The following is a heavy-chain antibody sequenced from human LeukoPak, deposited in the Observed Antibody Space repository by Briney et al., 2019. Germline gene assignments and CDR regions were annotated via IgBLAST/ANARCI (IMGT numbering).Heavy chain of an antibody. CDR2: IRYDGSNK. CDR3: AKYYWDIVVVVAATDAFDI. Sequence: GGSLRLSCAASGFTFSSYGMHWVRQAPGKGLEWVAFIRYDGSNKYYADSVKGRFTISRDNSKNTLYLQMNSLRAEDTAVYYCAKYYWDIVVVVAATDAFDIWGQGTMVTVSS. J-gene: IGHJ3*02. CDR1: GFTFSSYG. D-gene: IGHD2-15*01. V-gene: IGHV3-30*02.